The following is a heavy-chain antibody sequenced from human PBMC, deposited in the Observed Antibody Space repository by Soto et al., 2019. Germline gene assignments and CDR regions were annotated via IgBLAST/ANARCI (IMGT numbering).Heavy chain of an antibody. CDR3: ARDWGVPAAPSYDRQINERYYYGMDV. V-gene: IGHV3-48*02. J-gene: IGHJ6*02. CDR1: GFTFSSYS. Sequence: PGGSLRLSCAASGFTFSSYSMNLVRQAPGKGLEWVSYISSSSSTIYYADSVKGRFTISRDNAKNSLYLQMNSLRDEDTAVYYCARDWGVPAAPSYDRQINERYYYGMDVWGQGTTVTVSS. CDR2: ISSSSSTI. D-gene: IGHD2-2*01.